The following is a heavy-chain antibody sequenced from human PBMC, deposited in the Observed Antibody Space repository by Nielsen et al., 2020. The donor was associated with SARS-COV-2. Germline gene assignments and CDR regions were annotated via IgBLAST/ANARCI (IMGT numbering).Heavy chain of an antibody. J-gene: IGHJ4*02. CDR3: ARGVLRQWLVQ. D-gene: IGHD6-19*01. CDR2: INSDGSST. CDR1: GFTFSSYW. Sequence: GGSLRFSCAASGFTFSSYWMHWVRQAPGKGLVWVSRINSDGSSTSYADSVKGRFTISRDNAKNTLYLQMNSLRAEDTAVYYCARGVLRQWLVQWGQGTLVTVSS. V-gene: IGHV3-74*01.